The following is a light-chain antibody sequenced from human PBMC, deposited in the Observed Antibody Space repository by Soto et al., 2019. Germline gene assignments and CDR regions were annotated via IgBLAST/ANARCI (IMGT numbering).Light chain of an antibody. CDR2: GPS. CDR1: QSVSSSY. V-gene: IGKV3-20*01. J-gene: IGKJ2*01. Sequence: EIVLPQSPGTLSLSPGERATLSCRASQSVSSSYLAWYQQKPGQAPRLLIYGPSSRATGIPDRFSGSGSGTDFTLTISRLEPEDFAVYYCQQYGSSGYTFGQGTKLEIK. CDR3: QQYGSSGYT.